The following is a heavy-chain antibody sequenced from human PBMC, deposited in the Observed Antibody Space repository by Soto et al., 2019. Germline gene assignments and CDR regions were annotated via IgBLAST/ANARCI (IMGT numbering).Heavy chain of an antibody. CDR3: AREVGYGDFSAALLD. CDR1: GGTFSSHS. CDR2: IITLFGTS. Sequence: EQLMQSGAEVKKPGSSEKVSCKASGGTFSSHSINWVRQAPGQGLEWMGGIITLFGTSNYAQNFQGRVTITADQSTSTAYMELNSLTSDDTAVYYCAREVGYGDFSAALLDWGQGTLVTVSS. J-gene: IGHJ4*02. V-gene: IGHV1-69*01. D-gene: IGHD2-21*02.